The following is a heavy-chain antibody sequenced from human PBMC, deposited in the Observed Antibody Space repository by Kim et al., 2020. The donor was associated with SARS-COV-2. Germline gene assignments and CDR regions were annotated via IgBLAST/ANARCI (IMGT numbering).Heavy chain of an antibody. CDR1: GFTFSNYD. Sequence: GGSLRLSCAASGFTFSNYDMHWVRQATGKGLEWVSAIGTTDDTYYAGSVKGRFTISRENARNSLYLQMNSLRAGDTAVYYCAREPKGGRSAMDVWGQGTTVTVSS. CDR2: IGTTDDT. V-gene: IGHV3-13*01. CDR3: AREPKGGRSAMDV. J-gene: IGHJ6*02.